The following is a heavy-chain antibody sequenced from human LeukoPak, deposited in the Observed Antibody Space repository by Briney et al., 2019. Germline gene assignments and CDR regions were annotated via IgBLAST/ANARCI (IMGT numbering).Heavy chain of an antibody. V-gene: IGHV1-46*01. CDR2: IIPSGGST. D-gene: IGHD5-24*01. Sequence: GASVKVSCKASGYTFTSYYMHWVRQAPGQGLEWMGIIIPSGGSTSYAQKFQGRVTMTRDTSTSTVYMELSSLRSEDTAVYYCARSRDGYNGRSSGFDYWGQGTLVTVSS. J-gene: IGHJ4*02. CDR1: GYTFTSYY. CDR3: ARSRDGYNGRSSGFDY.